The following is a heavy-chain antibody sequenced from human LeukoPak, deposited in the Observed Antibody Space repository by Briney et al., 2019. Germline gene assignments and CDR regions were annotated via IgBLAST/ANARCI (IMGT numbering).Heavy chain of an antibody. J-gene: IGHJ3*02. CDR2: IYYSGST. V-gene: IGHV4-59*01. CDR3: VSGSYHHDAFDI. D-gene: IGHD1-26*01. CDR1: GGSISSYY. Sequence: SETLSLTCTVSGGSISSYYWSWIRQPPGKGLEWIGYIYYSGSTNYNPSLKSRVTISVDTSKNQFSLKLSSVTAADTAVYYCVSGSYHHDAFDIWGQGTMVTVSS.